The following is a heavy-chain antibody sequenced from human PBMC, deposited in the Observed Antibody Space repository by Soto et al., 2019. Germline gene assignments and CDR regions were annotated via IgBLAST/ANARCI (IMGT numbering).Heavy chain of an antibody. CDR3: ARDRYYDSSGYYYEASGFDP. CDR1: GGSISSYY. V-gene: IGHV4-59*01. CDR2: IYYSGST. Sequence: SETLSLTCTVSGGSISSYYWSWIRQPPGKGLEWIGYIYYSGSTDYNPSLKSRVTISVDTSKNQFSLKLSSVTAADTAVYYCARDRYYDSSGYYYEASGFDPWGQGTQVTVSS. J-gene: IGHJ5*02. D-gene: IGHD3-22*01.